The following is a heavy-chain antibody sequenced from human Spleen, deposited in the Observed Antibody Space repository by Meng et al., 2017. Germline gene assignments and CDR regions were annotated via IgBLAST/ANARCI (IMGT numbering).Heavy chain of an antibody. CDR3: AKDRSHPVTRRGYFDY. V-gene: IGHV3-23*01. CDR1: GFTFSSYA. CDR2: ISGSGGST. D-gene: IGHD4-17*01. Sequence: GESLKISCAASGFTFSSYAMSWVRQAPGKGLEWVSAISGSGGSTYYADSVKGRFTISRDNSKNTLYLQMNSLRAEDTAVYYCAKDRSHPVTRRGYFDYWGQGTLVTVSS. J-gene: IGHJ4*02.